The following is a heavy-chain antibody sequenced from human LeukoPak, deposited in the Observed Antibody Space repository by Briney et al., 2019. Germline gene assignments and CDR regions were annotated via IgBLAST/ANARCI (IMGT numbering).Heavy chain of an antibody. V-gene: IGHV3-21*01. J-gene: IGHJ3*02. CDR3: AKDMGRRIFGVAYDAFHI. CDR2: ISSSSSYI. Sequence: GGSLRLSCAASGFTFSSYSMNWVRQAPGKGLEWVSSISSSSSYIYYADSVKGRFTISRDNAKNSLYLQMNSLRAEDTAIYYCAKDMGRRIFGVAYDAFHIWGQGTMVTVSS. CDR1: GFTFSSYS. D-gene: IGHD3-3*01.